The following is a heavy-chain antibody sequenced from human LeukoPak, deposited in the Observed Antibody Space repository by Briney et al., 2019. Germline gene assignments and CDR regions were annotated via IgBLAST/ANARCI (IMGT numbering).Heavy chain of an antibody. CDR2: INPNSGGT. Sequence: GASVKVSCKASGYTFTGYYMHWVRQAPGQGLEWMGWINPNSGGTNYAQKFQGRVTMTRDTSISTAYMELSSLRSEDTAVYYCARGRANMVRVLGWGQGTLVTVSS. CDR3: ARGRANMVRVLG. CDR1: GYTFTGYY. V-gene: IGHV1-2*02. J-gene: IGHJ4*02. D-gene: IGHD3-10*01.